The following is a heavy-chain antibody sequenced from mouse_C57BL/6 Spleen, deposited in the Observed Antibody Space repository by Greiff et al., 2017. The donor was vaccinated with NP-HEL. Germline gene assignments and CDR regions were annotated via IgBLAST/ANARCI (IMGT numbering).Heavy chain of an antibody. Sequence: VQLQQSGPELVKPFPSVKISCKACFDSCPYANMNFFNPLNVKSLELIGVINPTSGPTSYNQKFKGKATLTVDQSSSTAYIQLNSLTSEDSAVYYCARGGDYGGYFDYWGQGTTLTVSS. CDR3: ARGGDYGGYFDY. D-gene: IGHD2-4*01. CDR1: FDSCPYAN. V-gene: IGHV1-39*01. CDR2: INPTSGPT. J-gene: IGHJ2*01.